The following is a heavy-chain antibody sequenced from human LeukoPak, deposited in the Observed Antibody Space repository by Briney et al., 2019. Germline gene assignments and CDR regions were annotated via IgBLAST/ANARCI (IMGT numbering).Heavy chain of an antibody. CDR1: GFTFSNAW. Sequence: GGSLRLSCAASGFTFSNAWMSWVRQAPGKGLEWVDRIKSKTDGGTTDYAAPVKGRFTISRDDSKNTLYLQMNSLKTEDTAVYYCTTGYYYDSSGYLGGLDYWGQGTLVTVSS. CDR3: TTGYYYDSSGYLGGLDY. J-gene: IGHJ4*02. CDR2: IKSKTDGGTT. D-gene: IGHD3-22*01. V-gene: IGHV3-15*01.